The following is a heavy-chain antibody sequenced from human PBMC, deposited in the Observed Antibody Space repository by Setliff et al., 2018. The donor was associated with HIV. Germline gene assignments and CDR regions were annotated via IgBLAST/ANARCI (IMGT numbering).Heavy chain of an antibody. Sequence: SETLSLTCTVSGASIGRRSDCWGWIRQPPGKGLEWIGSFYSIWNTYYNPSLKSRVTISVDTSKSQFSLKLSSVTAADTAVYYCARLMHYYDSFWVLWRENYFDSWGRGTLVTVSS. CDR2: FYSIWNT. V-gene: IGHV4-39*01. J-gene: IGHJ4*01. D-gene: IGHD3-22*01. CDR3: ARLMHYYDSFWVLWRENYFDS. CDR1: GASIGRRSDC.